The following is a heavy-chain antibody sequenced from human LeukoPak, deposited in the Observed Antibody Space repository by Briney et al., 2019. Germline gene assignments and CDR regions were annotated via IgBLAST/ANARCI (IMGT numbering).Heavy chain of an antibody. J-gene: IGHJ3*02. CDR3: ARDVPAYYYDSSGYTDAFDI. Sequence: GGSLRLSCAASGFTFSSYGMHWARQASGKGLVWVEVIWYDGSNKYYAESVKGRYTISRDNSKNTLYLQMNSLRAEDTAVYYCARDVPAYYYDSSGYTDAFDIWGQGTMVTVSS. D-gene: IGHD3-22*01. V-gene: IGHV3-33*01. CDR1: GFTFSSYG. CDR2: IWYDGSNK.